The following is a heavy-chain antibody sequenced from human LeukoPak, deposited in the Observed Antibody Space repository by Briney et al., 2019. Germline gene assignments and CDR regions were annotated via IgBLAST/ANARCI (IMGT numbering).Heavy chain of an antibody. D-gene: IGHD6-6*01. Sequence: PGGPLRLSCAASGFPFSDYGMHWVRQAPGKGLEWVAFIRYDGNNKYYADSVKGRFTISRDNSKNTLYLQMNSLRSEDTAVYYCAKDRWGSIASLDSWGQGTLVTVSS. J-gene: IGHJ4*02. CDR3: AKDRWGSIASLDS. CDR1: GFPFSDYG. V-gene: IGHV3-30*02. CDR2: IRYDGNNK.